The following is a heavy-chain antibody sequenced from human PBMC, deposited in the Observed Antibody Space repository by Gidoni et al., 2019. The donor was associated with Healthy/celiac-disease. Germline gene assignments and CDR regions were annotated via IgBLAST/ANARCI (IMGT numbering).Heavy chain of an antibody. J-gene: IGHJ6*02. CDR3: AREGIVATMPPYYYYYYGMDV. V-gene: IGHV1-18*01. D-gene: IGHD5-12*01. CDR2: IRAYNGNT. CDR1: GYTFPSYG. Sequence: QVQLVQSGAEVKKPGASVKVSCKASGYTFPSYGISWGRQAPGQGLEWMGWIRAYNGNTNYAQKLQGRVTMTTDTSTSTAYMELRSLRSDDTAVYYCAREGIVATMPPYYYYYYGMDVWGQGTTVTVSS.